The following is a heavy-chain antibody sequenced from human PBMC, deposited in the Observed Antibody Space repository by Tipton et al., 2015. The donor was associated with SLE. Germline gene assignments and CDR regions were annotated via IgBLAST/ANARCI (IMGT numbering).Heavy chain of an antibody. CDR3: AREGSSGYSYGGRLDAFDI. CDR1: GGSFSGYF. CDR2: INHSGST. D-gene: IGHD5-18*01. J-gene: IGHJ3*02. V-gene: IGHV4-34*01. Sequence: TLSLTCAVYGGSFSGYFWTWIRQSPNKGLEWIGEINHSGSTNYNPSLKSRVTMSVDTSKNQFSLKLSSVTAADTAVYYCAREGSSGYSYGGRLDAFDIWGQGTMVTVSS.